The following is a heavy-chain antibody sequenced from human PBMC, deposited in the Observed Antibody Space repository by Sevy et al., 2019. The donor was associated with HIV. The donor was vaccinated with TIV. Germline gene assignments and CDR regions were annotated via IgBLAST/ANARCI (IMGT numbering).Heavy chain of an antibody. D-gene: IGHD3-22*01. J-gene: IGHJ6*02. CDR1: GFTVSSNY. CDR2: IYSGGST. Sequence: SLRLSCAASGFTVSSNYMSWVRQAPGKGLEWVSVIYSGGSTYYADSVKGRFTISRDNSKNTLYLQMNSRRAEDTAVYYCARDSPQYYYDSSGYYPYYGMDVWGQGTTVTVSS. CDR3: ARDSPQYYYDSSGYYPYYGMDV. V-gene: IGHV3-53*01.